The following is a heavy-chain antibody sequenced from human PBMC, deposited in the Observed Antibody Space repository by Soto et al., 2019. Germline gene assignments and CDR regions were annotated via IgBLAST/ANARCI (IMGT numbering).Heavy chain of an antibody. CDR3: ARDLVGTYYYPMARIDY. D-gene: IGHD3-22*01. J-gene: IGHJ4*02. V-gene: IGHV1-18*01. Sequence: ASVKVSCKASGYTFTSYGISWVRQAPGQGLEWMGWISAYNGNTNYAQELQGRVTMTTDTSTSTAYMELRSLRSDDTAVYYCARDLVGTYYYPMARIDYWGQGTLVTVSS. CDR2: ISAYNGNT. CDR1: GYTFTSYG.